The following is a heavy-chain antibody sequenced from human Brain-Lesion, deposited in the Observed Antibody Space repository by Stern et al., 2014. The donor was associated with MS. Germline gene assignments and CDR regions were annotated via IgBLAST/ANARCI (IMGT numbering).Heavy chain of an antibody. CDR3: ARAVRNQLLSEY. CDR1: GYTFSSYD. D-gene: IGHD2-2*01. Sequence: QVQLVQSGAEVKKPGASVKVSGKASGYTFSSYDITWVRQASGHGLERMGWNNPYSGNTGYAQKFKGRVSMTSDPSISTVYMELTSLTSDDTAVYFCARAVRNQLLSEYWGQGTLVTVSS. J-gene: IGHJ4*02. V-gene: IGHV1-8*01. CDR2: NNPYSGNT.